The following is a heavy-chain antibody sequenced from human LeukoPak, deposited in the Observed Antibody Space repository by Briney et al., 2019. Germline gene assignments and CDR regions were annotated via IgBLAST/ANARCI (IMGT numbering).Heavy chain of an antibody. D-gene: IGHD5-12*01. V-gene: IGHV3-9*01. J-gene: IGHJ4*02. CDR3: AKDMSECLRSQFDY. CDR1: GFTFDDYA. Sequence: SLRPSCAASGFTFDDYAMHWVRQAPGKGLEWVSGISWNSGSIGYADSVKGRFTISRDNAKNSLYLQMNSLRAEDTALYYCAKDMSECLRSQFDYWGQGTLVTVSS. CDR2: ISWNSGSI.